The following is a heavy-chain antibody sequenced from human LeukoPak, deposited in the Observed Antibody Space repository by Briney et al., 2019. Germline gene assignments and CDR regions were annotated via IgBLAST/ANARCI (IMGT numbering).Heavy chain of an antibody. Sequence: PGGSLRLSCAASGFTFSSYSMNWVRQAPGKGLEWVSSISSSSSYIYYADSVKGRFTISRDNAKNSLYLQMNSLRAEDTAVYYCARDFGRVYSTPDYYYYYYMDVWGKGTTVIVSS. J-gene: IGHJ6*03. CDR3: ARDFGRVYSTPDYYYYYYMDV. CDR2: ISSSSSYI. D-gene: IGHD3-16*01. V-gene: IGHV3-21*01. CDR1: GFTFSSYS.